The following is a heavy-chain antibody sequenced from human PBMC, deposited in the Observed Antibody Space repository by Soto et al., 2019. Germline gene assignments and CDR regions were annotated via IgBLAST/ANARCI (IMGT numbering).Heavy chain of an antibody. CDR1: GGSISSSSYY. CDR2: IYYSGST. CDR3: ALIEDWYFDL. V-gene: IGHV4-39*01. Sequence: SETLSLTCTVSGGSISSSSYYWGWIRQPPGKGLEWIGSIYYSGSTYYNPSLKSRVTISVDTSKTQFSLKLSSVTAADTAVYYCALIEDWYFDLWGRGTLVTVSS. J-gene: IGHJ2*01.